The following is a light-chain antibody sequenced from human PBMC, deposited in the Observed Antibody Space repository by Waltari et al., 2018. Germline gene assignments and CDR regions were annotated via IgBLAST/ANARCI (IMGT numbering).Light chain of an antibody. CDR1: QSALYSSNNKNY. CDR3: QQYYSIPYT. V-gene: IGKV4-1*01. CDR2: LAS. J-gene: IGKJ2*01. Sequence: DIVMTQSPDSLAVSLCERATINCKSSQSALYSSNNKNYLAWYQQKPGQPPKLLIYLASTRESGVPDRFSGSGSGTDFTLTISSLQAEDVAIYYCQQYYSIPYTFGQGTKLEIK.